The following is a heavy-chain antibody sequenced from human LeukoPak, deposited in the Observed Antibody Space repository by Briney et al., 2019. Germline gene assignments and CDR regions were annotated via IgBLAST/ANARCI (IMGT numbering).Heavy chain of an antibody. V-gene: IGHV3-15*01. D-gene: IGHD3-10*01. CDR2: IKSKTDGGTT. Sequence: GGSLRLSCAASGFTFSNAWMSWVRQAPGKGLEWVGRIKSKTDGGTTDYAAPVKGRFTISRDDSKNTLYLQMNSLRAEDTAVYYCAKDNTALGSFFALDYWGQGTLVTVSS. CDR3: AKDNTALGSFFALDY. J-gene: IGHJ4*02. CDR1: GFTFSNAW.